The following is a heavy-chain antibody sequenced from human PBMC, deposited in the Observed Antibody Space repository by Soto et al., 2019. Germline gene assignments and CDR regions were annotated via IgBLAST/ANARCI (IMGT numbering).Heavy chain of an antibody. D-gene: IGHD5-12*01. CDR2: INPSGGST. CDR1: GYTFISYY. CDR3: ARDLMGDGYNLYYFDY. J-gene: IGHJ4*02. V-gene: IGHV1-46*01. Sequence: ASVKVSCKASGYTFISYYMHWVRQAPGQGLEWMGIINPSGGSTSYAQKFQGRVTMTRDTSTSTVYMELSSLRSEDTAVYYCARDLMGDGYNLYYFDYWGQGTLVTVSS.